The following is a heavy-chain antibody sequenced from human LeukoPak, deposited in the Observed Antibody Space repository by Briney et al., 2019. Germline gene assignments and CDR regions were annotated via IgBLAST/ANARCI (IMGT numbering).Heavy chain of an antibody. CDR2: ISGSGGST. Sequence: GGSLRLSCAASGLTFSSYAMGWVRHAPGKGLEWVSCISGSGGSTYYADSVKGRFTISRDNSKNTLYLQMNSLRAEDTAVYYCAKDSSGWSRDAFDIWGQGTMVTVSS. CDR3: AKDSSGWSRDAFDI. J-gene: IGHJ3*02. CDR1: GLTFSSYA. D-gene: IGHD6-19*01. V-gene: IGHV3-23*01.